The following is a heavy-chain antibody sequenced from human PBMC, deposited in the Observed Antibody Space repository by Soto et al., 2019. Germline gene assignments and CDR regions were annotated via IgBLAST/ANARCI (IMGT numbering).Heavy chain of an antibody. V-gene: IGHV3-15*07. D-gene: IGHD5-12*01. CDR3: TTGPNIGHVDY. CDR1: GFTFSNAW. CDR2: IKSKSDGGTT. J-gene: IGHJ4*02. Sequence: PGGSLRLSCAASGFTFSNAWMNWVRQAPGKGLEWVGRIKSKSDGGTTDYGAPVKGRFTISRDDSKNTLYLQLNSLKTEDTAIYFCTTGPNIGHVDYWGLGTLVTVSS.